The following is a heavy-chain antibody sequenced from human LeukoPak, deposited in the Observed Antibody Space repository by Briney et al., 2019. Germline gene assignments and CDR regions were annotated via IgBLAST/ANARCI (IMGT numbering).Heavy chain of an antibody. CDR2: TWYDGSNK. CDR1: GFTFSDYS. CDR3: VKDEVYLDSGGYPTPDTTLDY. Sequence: GGSLRLSCAASGFTFSDYSMEWVRQAPGKGLEWVAVTWYDGSNKYYADSVRDRFTVSRDNSKNTVYLQMNSLRVEDTAVYYCVKDEVYLDSGGYPTPDTTLDYWGQGTLVTVSS. D-gene: IGHD3-22*01. J-gene: IGHJ4*02. V-gene: IGHV3-33*06.